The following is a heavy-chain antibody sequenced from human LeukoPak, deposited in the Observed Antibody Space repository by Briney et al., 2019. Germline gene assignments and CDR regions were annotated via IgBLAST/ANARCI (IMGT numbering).Heavy chain of an antibody. J-gene: IGHJ5*02. Sequence: SETLSLTCTVSGGSISSSSYYWGWIRQPPGKGLEWIGSIYYSGSTYYNPSLKSRVAISVDTSKNQFSLKLTSVTAADTAVYSCAAVEIATMGFDPWGQGTLVTVSS. D-gene: IGHD5-24*01. CDR1: GGSISSSSYY. V-gene: IGHV4-39*07. CDR3: AAVEIATMGFDP. CDR2: IYYSGST.